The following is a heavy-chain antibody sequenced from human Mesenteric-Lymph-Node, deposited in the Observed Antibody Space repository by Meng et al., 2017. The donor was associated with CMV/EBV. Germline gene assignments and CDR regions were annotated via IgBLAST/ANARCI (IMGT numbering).Heavy chain of an antibody. J-gene: IGHJ4*02. CDR1: GGTFSRFA. V-gene: IGHV1-69*01. CDR3: ARNGPLYYFDY. Sequence: CCKASGGTFSRFAISWLRQAPGQGLEWMGGIIPLYAKAEYAQKFQSRLTIIRDASTSSDYMELSNLTSDDTAVYYCARNGPLYYFDYWGQGTLVTVSS. D-gene: IGHD2-15*01. CDR2: IIPLYAKA.